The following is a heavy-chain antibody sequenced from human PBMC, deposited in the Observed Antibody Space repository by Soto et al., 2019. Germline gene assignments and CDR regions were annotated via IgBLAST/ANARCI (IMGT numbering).Heavy chain of an antibody. Sequence: SETLSLTCAVSGGSISSSNWWSWVRQPPGKGLEWIGEIYHSGSTNYNPSLKSRVTISVDKSKNQFSLKLSSVTAADTAVYYCARDRVDTAMGQYYFDYWGQGTLVTVS. V-gene: IGHV4-4*02. CDR1: GGSISSSNW. D-gene: IGHD5-18*01. J-gene: IGHJ4*02. CDR2: IYHSGST. CDR3: ARDRVDTAMGQYYFDY.